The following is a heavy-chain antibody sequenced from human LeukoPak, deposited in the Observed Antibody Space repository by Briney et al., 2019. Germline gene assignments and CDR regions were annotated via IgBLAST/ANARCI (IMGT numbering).Heavy chain of an antibody. J-gene: IGHJ6*02. CDR2: INPNSGGT. V-gene: IGHV1-2*02. D-gene: IGHD1-20*01. Sequence: VASMKVSCKTSGYTFTGYYIHWVRQAPGQGLEWMGWINPNSGGTKYPQKFQGRVTMTRDTSISTAYMELSRLRSDDTAVYFCARDRKYSNNWFPDFHYYGVDVWGQGTTVTVSS. CDR3: ARDRKYSNNWFPDFHYYGVDV. CDR1: GYTFTGYY.